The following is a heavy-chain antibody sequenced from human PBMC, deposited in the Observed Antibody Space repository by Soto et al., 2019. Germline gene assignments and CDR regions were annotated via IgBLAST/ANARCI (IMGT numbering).Heavy chain of an antibody. CDR2: IIPIFGTA. J-gene: IGHJ4*02. Sequence: QVQLVQSGAEVKKPGSSVKVSCKASGGTFSSYAISWVRQAPGQGLEWMGGIIPIFGTANYAQKFQGRVTITADESTSTAYMELSSLRSEDTAVYYCARDRRDGYNFRVDYFDYWGQGTLVTVSS. CDR1: GGTFSSYA. CDR3: ARDRRDGYNFRVDYFDY. V-gene: IGHV1-69*01. D-gene: IGHD3-3*01.